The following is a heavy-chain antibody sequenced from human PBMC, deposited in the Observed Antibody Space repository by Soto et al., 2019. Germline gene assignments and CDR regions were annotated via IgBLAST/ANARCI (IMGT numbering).Heavy chain of an antibody. CDR1: GYTLTELS. D-gene: IGHD6-19*01. CDR2: FDPEDGET. Sequence: ASVKVSCKVSGYTLTELSMHWVRQAPGKGLEWMGGFDPEDGETIYAQKFQGRVTMAEDTSTDTAYMELSSLRSEDTAVYYCATSGSGWYGGGTWFDPWGQGTLVTVSS. J-gene: IGHJ5*02. V-gene: IGHV1-24*01. CDR3: ATSGSGWYGGGTWFDP.